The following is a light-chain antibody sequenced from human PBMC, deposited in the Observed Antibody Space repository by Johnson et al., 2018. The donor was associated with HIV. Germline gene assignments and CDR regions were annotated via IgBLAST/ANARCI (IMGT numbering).Light chain of an antibody. CDR3: GTWDSSPSAYV. CDR2: ETN. J-gene: IGLJ1*01. V-gene: IGLV1-51*01. Sequence: QSVLTQPPSVSAAPGQRVTISCSGSSSNIGNNYVSWYQQLPGTAPKLLIYETNKRPSEIPDRFSGSKSGTSATLGITGLQTEDEAEYYCGTWDSSPSAYVFGTGTKVTVL. CDR1: SSNIGNNY.